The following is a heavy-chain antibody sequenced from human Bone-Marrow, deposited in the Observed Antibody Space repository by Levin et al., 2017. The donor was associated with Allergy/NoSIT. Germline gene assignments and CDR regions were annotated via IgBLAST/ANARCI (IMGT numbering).Heavy chain of an antibody. V-gene: IGHV3-11*01. CDR2: ISSSGSTI. J-gene: IGHJ3*02. Sequence: GGSLRLSCAASGFTFSDYYMSWIRQAPGKGLEWVSYISSSGSTIYYADSVKGRFTISRDNAKNSLYLQMNSLRAEDTAVYYCARDGPLYCSSTSCYDLVVAATRDAFDIWGQGTMVTVSS. D-gene: IGHD2-2*01. CDR1: GFTFSDYY. CDR3: ARDGPLYCSSTSCYDLVVAATRDAFDI.